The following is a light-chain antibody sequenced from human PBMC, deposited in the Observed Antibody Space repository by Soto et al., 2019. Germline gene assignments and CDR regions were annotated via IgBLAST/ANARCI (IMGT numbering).Light chain of an antibody. CDR1: QSIRSW. V-gene: IGKV1-5*01. CDR2: DAS. Sequence: DIQMTQSPSTLSASVGRRFTISCRASQSIRSWLAWYQQKPGKAPEILIYDASSLNRGVPSRFSGSGSGTDFTLTISRLQTDDFATYYCHQYNSYPRTFGHGTKVDIK. J-gene: IGKJ1*01. CDR3: HQYNSYPRT.